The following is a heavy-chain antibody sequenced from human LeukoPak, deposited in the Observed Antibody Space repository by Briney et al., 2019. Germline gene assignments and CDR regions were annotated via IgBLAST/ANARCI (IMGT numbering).Heavy chain of an antibody. D-gene: IGHD2-2*01. CDR1: GDSFSGYY. CDR3: ARTHCTSTSCSHRGIDY. J-gene: IGHJ4*02. CDR2: ISHSGST. Sequence: SETLSLTCGVYGDSFSGYYWSWIRQPPGMGLEWIAEISHSGSTNYNPSLRSRVTISVDTSKNQFSLKLSSVTAADTAVYYCARTHCTSTSCSHRGIDYWGQGTLVTVSS. V-gene: IGHV4-34*01.